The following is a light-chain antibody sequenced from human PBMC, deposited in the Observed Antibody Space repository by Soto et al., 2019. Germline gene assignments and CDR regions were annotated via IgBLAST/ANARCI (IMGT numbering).Light chain of an antibody. J-gene: IGLJ3*02. V-gene: IGLV7-46*01. CDR1: SGAVTSDRY. Sequence: QTVVTQEFSLTVSPGGTVTLTCASSSGAVTSDRYPYWFQQKPGQAPMTLIYDTNNKYSWTPARFSGSLLGGKAALTLSGAQPEDEADYYCLLSYTGGRGVFGGGTKLTVL. CDR3: LLSYTGGRGV. CDR2: DTN.